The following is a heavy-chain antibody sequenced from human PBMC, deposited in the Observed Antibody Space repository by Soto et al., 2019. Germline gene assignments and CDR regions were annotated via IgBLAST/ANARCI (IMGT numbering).Heavy chain of an antibody. Sequence: EVQLVESGGGLIQPGGSLRLSCEASGLNVRNNYMHWVRQAPGKGLEWVAVIYSTSATYYADSVKGRFTISSDDSDKTLFLQMNYLRLEDTAMYFCARGIVGATDFDNWGLGTLVTVSP. V-gene: IGHV3-53*01. CDR3: ARGIVGATDFDN. D-gene: IGHD1-26*01. CDR2: IYSTSAT. CDR1: GLNVRNNY. J-gene: IGHJ4*02.